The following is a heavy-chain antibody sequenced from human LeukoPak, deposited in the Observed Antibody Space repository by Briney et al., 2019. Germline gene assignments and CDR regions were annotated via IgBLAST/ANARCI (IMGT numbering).Heavy chain of an antibody. CDR1: GGSVSRGSYF. Sequence: SETLSLTCTVSGGSVSRGSYFWSWIREPAGKGLEWIGRIYTSGSTSYNPSLKSRVTISLDTSKNQFSLKVSSVTAADTAVYYCARATWPLTAVFDYWGQGILVTVSS. CDR2: IYTSGST. V-gene: IGHV4-61*02. D-gene: IGHD5-24*01. CDR3: ARATWPLTAVFDY. J-gene: IGHJ4*02.